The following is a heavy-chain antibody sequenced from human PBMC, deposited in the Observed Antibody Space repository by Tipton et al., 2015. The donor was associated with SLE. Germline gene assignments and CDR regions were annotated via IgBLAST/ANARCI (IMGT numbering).Heavy chain of an antibody. Sequence: TLSLTCAVYGASFSGYYWTWIRQAPGKGLEWIGEINHGGGTYYNPSLKSRVTISVDTSKNQFSLKLSSVTAADTAVYYCARNTQWGQGTLVTVSS. CDR3: ARNTQ. V-gene: IGHV4-34*09. J-gene: IGHJ4*02. D-gene: IGHD2-2*02. CDR1: GASFSGYY. CDR2: INHGGGT.